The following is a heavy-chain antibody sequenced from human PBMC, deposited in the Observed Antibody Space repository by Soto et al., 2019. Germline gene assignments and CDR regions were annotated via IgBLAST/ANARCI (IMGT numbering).Heavy chain of an antibody. CDR1: GFTFSSYE. V-gene: IGHV3-48*03. J-gene: IGHJ4*02. Sequence: GGSLRLSCAASGFTFSSYEMHWVRQAPGQGLEWVSYISKSGGTTYYVDSVKGRFTISRDDAKNSVYLQMSSLRPEDMAVYKCVREGHYYFDYWGQGALVTVSS. CDR2: ISKSGGTT. CDR3: VREGHYYFDY.